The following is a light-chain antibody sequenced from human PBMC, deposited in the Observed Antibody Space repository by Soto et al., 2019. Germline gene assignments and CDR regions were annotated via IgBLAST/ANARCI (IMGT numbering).Light chain of an antibody. CDR3: SSYTSSSTL. CDR1: SSDVGGYNY. V-gene: IGLV2-14*01. CDR2: EVS. Sequence: QSALTQPAPVSGSPGQSITISCTGTSSDVGGYNYVSWYQQHPGKAPKLMIYEVSNRPSGVSNRFSGSKSGNTASLTISGLQAEDEADYYCSSYTSSSTLLGTGTKLTVL. J-gene: IGLJ1*01.